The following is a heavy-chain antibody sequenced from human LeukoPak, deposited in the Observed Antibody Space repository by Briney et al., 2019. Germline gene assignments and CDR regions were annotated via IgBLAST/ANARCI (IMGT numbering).Heavy chain of an antibody. CDR1: GFTSSDYY. V-gene: IGHV3-11*01. Sequence: PGGSLRLSCAASGFTSSDYYMNWIRQAPGKGLEWVSYISNSGTIISYADSVKGRFTISRDNTKNSLYLQMNSLRAEDTAVYYCARETLGVTAFDIWGQGTMVTVSS. CDR3: ARETLGVTAFDI. D-gene: IGHD2-21*02. J-gene: IGHJ3*02. CDR2: ISNSGTII.